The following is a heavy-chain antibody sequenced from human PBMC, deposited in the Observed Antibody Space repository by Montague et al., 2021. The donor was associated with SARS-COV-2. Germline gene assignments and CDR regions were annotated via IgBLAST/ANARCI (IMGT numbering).Heavy chain of an antibody. D-gene: IGHD3-22*01. Sequence: PALVKPTQTLTLTCTVSGFSLNNRLGVTWVRQPPGKALEWLARIDWDDDDYYSTSLKTRLTISKDTSKNQVVLTMTNMDPVDTATYYCARTRAYYYDSSGYSYCFDYWGQGTLVTVSS. V-gene: IGHV2-70*11. CDR2: IDWDDDD. CDR3: ARTRAYYYDSSGYSYCFDY. J-gene: IGHJ4*02. CDR1: GFSLNNRLG.